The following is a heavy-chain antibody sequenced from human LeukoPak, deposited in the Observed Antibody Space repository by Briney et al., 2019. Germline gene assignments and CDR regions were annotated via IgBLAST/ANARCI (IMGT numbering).Heavy chain of an antibody. CDR3: AKVGFYGSGSYFDY. J-gene: IGHJ4*02. Sequence: GGSLRLSCAASGFTLSSYAMSWVRQAPGNGLGWVSAISGSGGSTYYADSVKGRFTISRDNSKNTMYLQMNSLRAEDMAVYYCAKVGFYGSGSYFDYWGQGTLVTVSS. CDR1: GFTLSSYA. D-gene: IGHD3-10*01. V-gene: IGHV3-23*01. CDR2: ISGSGGST.